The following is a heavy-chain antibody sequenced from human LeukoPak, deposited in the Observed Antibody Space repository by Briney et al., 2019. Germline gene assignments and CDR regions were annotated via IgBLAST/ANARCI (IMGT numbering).Heavy chain of an antibody. CDR3: ARVNSGWYFDY. CDR2: IYYSGST. CDR1: GGSISSSSYY. J-gene: IGHJ4*02. Sequence: SETLSLTCTVSGGSISSSSYYWGWIRQPPGKGLEWIGTIYYSGSTSYNPSLKSRVTISVDTSKNQFSLKLSSVTAADTAVYYCARVNSGWYFDYWGQGTLVTVSS. V-gene: IGHV4-39*07. D-gene: IGHD6-19*01.